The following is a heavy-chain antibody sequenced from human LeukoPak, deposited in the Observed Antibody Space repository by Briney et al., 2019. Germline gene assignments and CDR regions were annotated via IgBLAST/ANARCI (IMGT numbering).Heavy chain of an antibody. CDR1: GGSFSGYY. CDR2: INRSGST. CDR3: ARVKIKGSGYYYVGSGEFDY. Sequence: SETLSLTCAVYGGSFSGYYWSWIRQPPGKGLEWIGEINRSGSTNYNPSLKSRVTISVDTSKNQFSLKLSSVTAAGTAVYYCARVKIKGSGYYYVGSGEFDYWGQGTLVTVSS. J-gene: IGHJ4*02. D-gene: IGHD3-22*01. V-gene: IGHV4-34*01.